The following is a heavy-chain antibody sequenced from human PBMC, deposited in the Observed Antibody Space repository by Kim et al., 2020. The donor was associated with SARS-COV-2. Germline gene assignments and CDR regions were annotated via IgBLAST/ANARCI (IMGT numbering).Heavy chain of an antibody. CDR1: DGSISGYY. V-gene: IGHV4-59*13. Sequence: SETLSLTCTVSDGSISGYYWTWIRQPPGKGLEWIAFIYYSGSTNYNPSFKSRVTISVDRSKNQISLKLTSVTAADTAVYFCARSFDKIYPNWLDPWGQGTLVTVSS. D-gene: IGHD3-16*01. CDR2: IYYSGST. J-gene: IGHJ5*02. CDR3: ARSFDKIYPNWLDP.